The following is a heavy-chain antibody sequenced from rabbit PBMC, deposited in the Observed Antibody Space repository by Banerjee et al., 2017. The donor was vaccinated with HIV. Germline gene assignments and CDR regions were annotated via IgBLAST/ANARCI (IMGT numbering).Heavy chain of an antibody. D-gene: IGHD6-1*01. CDR1: GIDFSSYYY. V-gene: IGHV1S45*01. J-gene: IGHJ4*01. CDR2: IFAGSSGST. CDR3: ARDNYAGYAGYGYAFNL. Sequence: QQQLEESGGGLVKPGGTLTLTCKASGIDFSSYYYMCWVRQAPGKGLEWIACIFAGSSGSTYYASWAKGRFTISKTSSTTVTLQMTSLTAADTATYFCARDNYAGYAGYGYAFNLWGPGTLVTVS.